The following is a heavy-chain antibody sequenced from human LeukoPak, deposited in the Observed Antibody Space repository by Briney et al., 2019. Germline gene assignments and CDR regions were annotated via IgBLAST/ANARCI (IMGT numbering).Heavy chain of an antibody. CDR1: GGSISSYY. CDR2: IYYSGST. CDR3: ARHGRGSYPIRVFDY. D-gene: IGHD1-26*01. V-gene: IGHV4-59*08. Sequence: PSETLSLTCTVSGGSISSYYWSWIRQPPGKGLERIGYIYYSGSTNYNPSLKSRVTISVDTSKNQFSLKLSSVTAADTAVYYCARHGRGSYPIRVFDYWGQGTLVTVSS. J-gene: IGHJ4*02.